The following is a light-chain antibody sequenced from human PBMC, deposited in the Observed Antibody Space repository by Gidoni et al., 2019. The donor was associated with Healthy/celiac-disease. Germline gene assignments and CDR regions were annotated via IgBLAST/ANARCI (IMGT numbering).Light chain of an antibody. V-gene: IGKV3-15*01. Sequence: EIVMTQSPATLSVSPGERATISCRASQSGSSILAWYQQKPGQAPRLLIYGASTRATGIPSRFSGSGSGTEFTLTISSLQSEDFAVYYCQQYNNWPPITFGQXTRLEIK. CDR2: GAS. CDR3: QQYNNWPPIT. J-gene: IGKJ5*01. CDR1: QSGSSI.